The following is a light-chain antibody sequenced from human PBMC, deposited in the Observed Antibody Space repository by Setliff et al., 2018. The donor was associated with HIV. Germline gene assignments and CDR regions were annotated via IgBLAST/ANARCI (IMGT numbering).Light chain of an antibody. CDR2: QAT. J-gene: IGLJ1*01. V-gene: IGLV2-23*01. Sequence: QSALTQPASVSGSPGQSITISCTGTSSDVGRYNLVSWYQQHPGKAPKLMIYQATKRPSGVSNRFSGSKSGNTASLTISGLRAEDEADYYCCSNTGSNTYVFGTGTKVTV. CDR1: SSDVGRYNL. CDR3: CSNTGSNTYV.